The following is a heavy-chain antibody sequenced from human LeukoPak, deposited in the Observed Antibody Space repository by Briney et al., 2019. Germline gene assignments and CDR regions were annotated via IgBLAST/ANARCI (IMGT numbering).Heavy chain of an antibody. D-gene: IGHD3-3*01. CDR3: ARALYDFNDY. V-gene: IGHV1-46*03. Sequence: ASLKVSCKASGYTFTSYYMHWVRQAPGHGLEWMGIINPSGGSTSYAQKFQGRVTMTSDASTSTVYMELSSLRSEDTAVYYCARALYDFNDYWGQGTLVTVSS. J-gene: IGHJ4*02. CDR1: GYTFTSYY. CDR2: INPSGGST.